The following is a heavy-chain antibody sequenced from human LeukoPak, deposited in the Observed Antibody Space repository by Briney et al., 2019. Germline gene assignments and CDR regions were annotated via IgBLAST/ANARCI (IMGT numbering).Heavy chain of an antibody. CDR3: ARLRYFDY. CDR1: GFTFSSYE. Sequence: GGSLRLSCAASGFTFSSYEMNWVRQAPGRGLEWVSYISSRGSTIYYADSVRGRFTISRDNAKNSLYLQMNSLRAEDTAVYYCARLRYFDYWGQGTLVTVSS. CDR2: ISSRGSTI. V-gene: IGHV3-48*03. J-gene: IGHJ4*02.